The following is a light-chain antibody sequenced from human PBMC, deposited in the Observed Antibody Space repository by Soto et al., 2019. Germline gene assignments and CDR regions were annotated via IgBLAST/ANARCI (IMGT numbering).Light chain of an antibody. CDR2: GPS. V-gene: IGKV3-20*01. J-gene: IGKJ1*01. CDR1: QSVSSSY. CDR3: HQRQSWPRT. Sequence: EIVLTQSPGTLSLSPGERATLSCRASQSVSSSYLAWYQQKPGQAPRLLIYGPSIRAAGIPARFSASGTGTDFTLTISDVQPEDFAVYYCHQRQSWPRTFGQGTKVDIK.